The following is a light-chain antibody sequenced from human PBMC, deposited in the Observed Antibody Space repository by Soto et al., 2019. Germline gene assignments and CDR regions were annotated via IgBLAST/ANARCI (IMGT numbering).Light chain of an antibody. CDR3: SSYGATSTL. CDR1: SSDIGLYTF. V-gene: IGLV2-14*03. J-gene: IGLJ2*01. Sequence: SALTQPASVSGSPGQSITIPCTGSSSDIGLYTFVSWYQQHPGKAPKLLIYDVSYRPSGISDRFSGSKSGNTASLTISGLQPEDEADYYCSSYGATSTLFGGGTKLTVL. CDR2: DVS.